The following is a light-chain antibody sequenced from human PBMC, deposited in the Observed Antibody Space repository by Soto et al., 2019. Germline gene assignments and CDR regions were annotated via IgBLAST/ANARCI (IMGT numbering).Light chain of an antibody. Sequence: QSVLTQPPSASETPGQRVTISCSGSSSNIGSNHVYWYQHLPGTAPKLLIYDNNKRPSGIPDRFSGSKSGTSATLGITGLQTGDEADYYCITRDSGLSAGVFGGGTKVTVL. J-gene: IGLJ3*02. CDR2: DNN. CDR3: ITRDSGLSAGV. V-gene: IGLV1-51*01. CDR1: SSNIGSNH.